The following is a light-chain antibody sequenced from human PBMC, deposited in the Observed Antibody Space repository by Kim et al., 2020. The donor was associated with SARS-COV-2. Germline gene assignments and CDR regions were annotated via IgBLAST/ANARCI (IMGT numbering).Light chain of an antibody. CDR2: AAS. CDR3: QQHDNSPSWT. Sequence: ETVLTQSPGTLSLSPGERATLSCRASQSVSSRYLAWYQQKPGQAPRLLIYAASSRATGIPDRFSGSGSGTDFTLTISRLEPEDFAVYYCQQHDNSPSWTLGQGTKMYSK. J-gene: IGKJ1*01. V-gene: IGKV3-20*01. CDR1: QSVSSRY.